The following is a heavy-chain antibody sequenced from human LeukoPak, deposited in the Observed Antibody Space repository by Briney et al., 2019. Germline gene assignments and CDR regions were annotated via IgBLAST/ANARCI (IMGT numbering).Heavy chain of an antibody. J-gene: IGHJ4*02. Sequence: ASVKVSCKASGYAFTSYYMHWVRQAPAQGLEWMGIINPSGGSTSYAQKFQGRVTMTSDTSTSSVYMELSSLRSEDTAVYYCARLVRDSSGSTNYWGQGTLVTVSS. CDR2: INPSGGST. V-gene: IGHV1-46*01. D-gene: IGHD3-22*01. CDR1: GYAFTSYY. CDR3: ARLVRDSSGSTNY.